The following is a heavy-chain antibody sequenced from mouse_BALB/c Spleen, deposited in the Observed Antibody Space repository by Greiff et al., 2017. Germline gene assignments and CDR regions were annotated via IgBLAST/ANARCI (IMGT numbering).Heavy chain of an antibody. J-gene: IGHJ4*01. CDR2: IDPYNGST. V-gene: IGHV1S135*01. CDR1: GYSFTDYN. Sequence: EVQLQQSGPELVKPGASVQVSCKASGYSFTDYNMSWVKQSHGKSLEWIGYIDPYNGSTSYTQKFKGTATLTVDKSSSTAFMQLNSLTSEDSAVYDCARGGCNYVSAMDYWGQGTSVTVSS. D-gene: IGHD2-1*01. CDR3: ARGGCNYVSAMDY.